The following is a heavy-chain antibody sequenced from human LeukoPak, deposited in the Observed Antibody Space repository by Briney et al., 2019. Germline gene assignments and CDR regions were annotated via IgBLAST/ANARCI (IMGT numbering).Heavy chain of an antibody. V-gene: IGHV3-23*01. CDR1: GFTFRSFV. D-gene: IGHD3-9*01. CDR2: ISDSSGST. CDR3: ATQRGGPYDILTGYPLN. J-gene: IGHJ1*01. Sequence: PGGSLRLSCAASGFTFRSFVMSWVRQAPGKGLQWVSDISDSSGSTHYADSVKGRFTISRDNSKNTLYLQMSSLRAEDTAVYYCATQRGGPYDILTGYPLNWGQGTLVTVSS.